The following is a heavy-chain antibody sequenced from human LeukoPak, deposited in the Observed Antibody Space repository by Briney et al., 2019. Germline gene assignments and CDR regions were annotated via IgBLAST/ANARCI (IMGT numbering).Heavy chain of an antibody. V-gene: IGHV3-30-3*01. Sequence: GRSLRLSCAASGVTLSTYGIHWVRQAPGKGLEWVAVISYDGSNKYYADSVKGRFTISRDNSKNTLYLQMNSLRAEDTAVYYCARDRIVVVPAAPGGWFDPWGQGTLVTVSS. CDR3: ARDRIVVVPAAPGGWFDP. J-gene: IGHJ5*02. CDR2: ISYDGSNK. CDR1: GVTLSTYG. D-gene: IGHD2-2*01.